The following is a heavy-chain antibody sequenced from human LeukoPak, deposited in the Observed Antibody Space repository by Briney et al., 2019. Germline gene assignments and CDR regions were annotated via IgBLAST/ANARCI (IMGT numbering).Heavy chain of an antibody. D-gene: IGHD2-2*01. CDR3: ARGQPTSAFDY. Sequence: GASVKVSCKASGYTFTVYYMHWVRQAPGQGLEWMGWISAYNGNTNYAQKLQGRVTMTTDTSTSTAYMELRSLRSDDTAAYYCARGQPTSAFDYWGQGTLVTVSS. J-gene: IGHJ4*02. CDR2: ISAYNGNT. CDR1: GYTFTVYY. V-gene: IGHV1-18*04.